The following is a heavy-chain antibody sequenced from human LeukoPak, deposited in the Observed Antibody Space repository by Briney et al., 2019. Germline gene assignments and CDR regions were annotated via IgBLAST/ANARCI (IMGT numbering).Heavy chain of an antibody. D-gene: IGHD2-2*01. V-gene: IGHV4-4*03. Sequence: PPETLSLTCAVSGASVSSSNWWTWVRQSPEKGLEWIGEISRSGNAYYNPSLDSRVTVSVDQSQNQFSLKLTSVTAADTAVYYCVGHVVVEHWGQGILVTVSP. CDR1: GASVSSSNW. CDR3: VGHVVVEH. J-gene: IGHJ4*02. CDR2: ISRSGNA.